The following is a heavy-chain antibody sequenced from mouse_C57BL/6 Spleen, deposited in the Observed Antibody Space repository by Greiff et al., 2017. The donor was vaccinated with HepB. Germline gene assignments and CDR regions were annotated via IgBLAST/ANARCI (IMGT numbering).Heavy chain of an antibody. CDR1: GYTFTDYY. D-gene: IGHD2-12*01. CDR2: INPNNGGT. V-gene: IGHV1-26*01. Sequence: EVQLQQSGPELVKPGASVKISCKASGYTFTDYYMNWVKQSHGKSLEWIGDINPNNGGTSYNQKFKGKATLTVDKSSSTAYMELRSLTSADSAVYYCARGPLRRGFDYWGQGTTLTVSS. J-gene: IGHJ2*01. CDR3: ARGPLRRGFDY.